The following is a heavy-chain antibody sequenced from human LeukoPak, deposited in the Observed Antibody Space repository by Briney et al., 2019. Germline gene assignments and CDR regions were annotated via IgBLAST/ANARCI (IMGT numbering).Heavy chain of an antibody. D-gene: IGHD4-17*01. V-gene: IGHV1-3*01. CDR1: GYTFTSYA. J-gene: IGHJ4*02. CDR2: INAGNGNT. Sequence: ASVKVSCKASGYTFTSYAMHWVCQAPGQRLEWMGWINAGNGNTKYSQKFQGRVTITRDTSASTAYMELSSLRSEDTAVYYCAREVTTVTFFDYWGQGTLVTVSS. CDR3: AREVTTVTFFDY.